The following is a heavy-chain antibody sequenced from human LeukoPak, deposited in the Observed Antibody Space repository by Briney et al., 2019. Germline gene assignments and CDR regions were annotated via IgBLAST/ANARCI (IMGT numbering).Heavy chain of an antibody. CDR1: GFTFDDYA. V-gene: IGHV3-9*01. Sequence: GGSLRLSCAASGFTFDDYAMHWVRQAPGKGLEWVSGISWNSVNIGHEDSVKGRFTISRDNAKNSLHLQMNSLRPEDTALYYCVKYRGLRNQWLQVTYDSWGQGTLVTVSS. CDR3: VKYRGLRNQWLQVTYDS. D-gene: IGHD5-24*01. CDR2: ISWNSVNI. J-gene: IGHJ4*02.